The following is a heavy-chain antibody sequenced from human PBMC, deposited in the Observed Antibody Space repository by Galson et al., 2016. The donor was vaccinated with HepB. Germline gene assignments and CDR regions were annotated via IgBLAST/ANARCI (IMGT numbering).Heavy chain of an antibody. V-gene: IGHV4-39*02. CDR3: ARGRHPYDASLFRNWFDP. J-gene: IGHJ5*02. CDR1: GGSISDSSYY. D-gene: IGHD4/OR15-4a*01. CDR2: LYYDHST. Sequence: SETLSLTCSVSGGSISDSSYYWGWIRQPPGKGLGWIGSLYYDHSTSYVPSLKGLVAISIDTSKNLFSLRLLSVTAADTAVYFCARGRHPYDASLFRNWFDPWGRGILVTVSS.